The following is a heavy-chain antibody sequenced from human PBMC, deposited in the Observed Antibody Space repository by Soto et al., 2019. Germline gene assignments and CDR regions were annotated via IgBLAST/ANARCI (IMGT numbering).Heavy chain of an antibody. J-gene: IGHJ6*02. V-gene: IGHV3-7*03. Sequence: GGSLRLSCAASGFTFSSYWMSWVRQASGKGLEWVANIKQDGSEKYYVDSVKGRFTISRDNAKNSLYLQMNSLRAEDTAVYYCARDHPPQLRYFDWLLYGKGDVHYYYGMDVWGQGTTVTVSS. CDR2: IKQDGSEK. D-gene: IGHD3-9*01. CDR1: GFTFSSYW. CDR3: ARDHPPQLRYFDWLLYGKGDVHYYYGMDV.